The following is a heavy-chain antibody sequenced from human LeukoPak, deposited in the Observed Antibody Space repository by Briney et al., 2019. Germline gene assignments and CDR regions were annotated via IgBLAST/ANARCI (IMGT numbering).Heavy chain of an antibody. D-gene: IGHD2-15*01. J-gene: IGHJ6*03. CDR2: INPSGGST. CDR3: AREPLGGSPEELSNYMDV. CDR1: GYTFTSYY. Sequence: ASVKVSCKASGYTFTSYYMHWVRQAPGQGLEWMGIINPSGGSTSYAQKFQGRVTMTRDTSTSTVYMELSSLRSEGTAVYYCAREPLGGSPEELSNYMDVWGKGTTVTVSS. V-gene: IGHV1-46*01.